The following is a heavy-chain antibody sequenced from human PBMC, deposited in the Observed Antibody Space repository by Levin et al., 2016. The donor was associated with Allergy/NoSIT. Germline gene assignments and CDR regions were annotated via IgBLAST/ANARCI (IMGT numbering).Heavy chain of an antibody. CDR2: ISGSGGST. CDR3: AKDGASSGSYYFGRGYFQH. V-gene: IGHV3-23*01. Sequence: WIRQPPGKGLEWVSAISGSGGSTYYADSVKGRFTISRDNSKNTLCLQMNSLRAEDTAVYYCAKDGASSGSYYFGRGYFQHWGQGTLVTVSS. D-gene: IGHD1-26*01. J-gene: IGHJ1*01.